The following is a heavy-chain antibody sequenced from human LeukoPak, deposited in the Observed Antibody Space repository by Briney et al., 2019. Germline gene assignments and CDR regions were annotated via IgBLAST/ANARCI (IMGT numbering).Heavy chain of an antibody. J-gene: IGHJ5*02. V-gene: IGHV4-59*08. Sequence: SETLSLTCTVSGGSNYWSWIRQPPGKGLEWIGYIHYSGSPNYNPSLKSRVTISIDTSKNQFSLRLNSVTAADTAVYYCARHSNWNGGVDWFDPWGQGTQVTVSS. CDR2: IHYSGSP. D-gene: IGHD1-20*01. CDR1: GGSNY. CDR3: ARHSNWNGGVDWFDP.